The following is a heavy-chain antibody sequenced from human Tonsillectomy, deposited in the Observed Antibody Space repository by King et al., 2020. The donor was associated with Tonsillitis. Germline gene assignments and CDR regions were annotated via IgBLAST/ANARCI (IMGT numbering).Heavy chain of an antibody. J-gene: IGHJ4*02. D-gene: IGHD1-26*01. CDR2: IYYSGST. CDR3: ARHEGGSYYYFDY. Sequence: QLQESGPGLVKPSETLSLTCTVSGGSISSYYWSWIRQPPGKGLEWIGYIYYSGSTNYNPSLKSRVTISVDTSKNQFSLKLSSVTAADTAVYYCARHEGGSYYYFDYWGQGTLVTVSS. V-gene: IGHV4-59*08. CDR1: GGSISSYY.